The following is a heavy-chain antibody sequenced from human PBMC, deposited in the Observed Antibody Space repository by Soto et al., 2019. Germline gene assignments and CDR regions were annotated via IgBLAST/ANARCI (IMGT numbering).Heavy chain of an antibody. J-gene: IGHJ5*02. D-gene: IGHD5-18*01. CDR3: ARDPGYSYGNT. Sequence: PSETLSLTCTVSGVSISGSSYYWGWIRQPPGKGLEWIGNIYYSGSTYYNPSLKSRVTITRDTSASTAYMELSSLRSEDTAVYYCARDPGYSYGNTWGQGTLVTVSS. V-gene: IGHV4-39*02. CDR1: GVSISGSSYY. CDR2: IYYSGST.